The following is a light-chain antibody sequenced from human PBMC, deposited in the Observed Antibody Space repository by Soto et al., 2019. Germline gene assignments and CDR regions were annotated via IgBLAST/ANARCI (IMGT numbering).Light chain of an antibody. CDR1: QSIDSGY. V-gene: IGKV3-20*01. CDR3: QQCHRSPRT. J-gene: IGKJ1*01. CDR2: GAS. Sequence: EIVLTQSPGTLSLSPGEGATLSCRASQSIDSGYLAWYQQKPGQAPRLLIYGASSMATGIPDRFSGSGSGTDFTLTISRLEPEDFAVYYCQQCHRSPRTFGQGTKVEIK.